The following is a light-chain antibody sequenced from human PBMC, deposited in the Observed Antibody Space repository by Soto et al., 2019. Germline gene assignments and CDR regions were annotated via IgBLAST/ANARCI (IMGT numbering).Light chain of an antibody. J-gene: IGKJ4*01. Sequence: EIVLTQSPGTLYLSPGERATLSCRASQSVSSSYLAWYQQKPGQAPRLLIYGASSRATGIPDRFSGSGSGTDFTLTISRLEPEDFAVYYCQQYGTTFGGGTKVDIK. CDR2: GAS. CDR1: QSVSSSY. CDR3: QQYGTT. V-gene: IGKV3-20*01.